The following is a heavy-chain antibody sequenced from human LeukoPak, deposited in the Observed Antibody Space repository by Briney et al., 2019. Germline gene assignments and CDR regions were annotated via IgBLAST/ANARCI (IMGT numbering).Heavy chain of an antibody. CDR1: GGSFSGYY. CDR2: INHSGGT. J-gene: IGHJ4*02. V-gene: IGHV4-34*01. Sequence: SETLPLTCAVYGGSFSGYYWSWIRQPPGKGLEWIGEINHSGGTNYNPSLKSRVTISVDTSKNQFSLKLSSVTAADTAVYYCARGYDSSGHWGQGTLVTVSS. D-gene: IGHD3-22*01. CDR3: ARGYDSSGH.